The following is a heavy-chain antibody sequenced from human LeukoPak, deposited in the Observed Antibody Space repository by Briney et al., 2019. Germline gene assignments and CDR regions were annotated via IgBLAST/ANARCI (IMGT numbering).Heavy chain of an antibody. CDR3: ARARYYGSGSYQYYFDY. CDR2: INSDGSST. V-gene: IGHV3-74*01. D-gene: IGHD3-10*01. Sequence: GGSLRLSCAASGFTFSSYWMHWVRQASGKGLVWVSRINSDGSSTSYADSVKGRFTISRDNAKNTLYLQMNSLRAEDTAVYYCARARYYGSGSYQYYFDYWGQGTLVTVSS. J-gene: IGHJ4*02. CDR1: GFTFSSYW.